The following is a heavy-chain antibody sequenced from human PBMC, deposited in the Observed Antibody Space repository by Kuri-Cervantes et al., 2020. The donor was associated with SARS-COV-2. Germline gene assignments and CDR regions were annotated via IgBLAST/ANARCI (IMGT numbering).Heavy chain of an antibody. CDR1: GGSISSYY. J-gene: IGHJ4*02. Sequence: SETLSLTCTVSGGSISSYYWSWIRQPPGKGLEWIGYIYYSGSTNYNPSLKSRVTISVDTSKNQFSLKLSSVTAADTAVYYCAREGYCSGGSCFDYWDQGTLVTVSS. V-gene: IGHV4-59*01. CDR3: AREGYCSGGSCFDY. D-gene: IGHD2-15*01. CDR2: IYYSGST.